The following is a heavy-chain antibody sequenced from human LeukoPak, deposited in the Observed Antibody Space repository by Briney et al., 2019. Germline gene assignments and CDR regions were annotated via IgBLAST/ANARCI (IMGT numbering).Heavy chain of an antibody. CDR3: ARARTQIAVDAFDI. J-gene: IGHJ3*02. Sequence: PGGSLRLSCAASGFTFSSYSMNWVRQAPGKGLEWVSYISSSSRTIYYADSVKGRFTISRDNAKNSLYLQMNSLRAEDTAVYYCARARTQIAVDAFDIWGQGTMVTVSS. CDR1: GFTFSSYS. D-gene: IGHD6-19*01. CDR2: ISSSSRTI. V-gene: IGHV3-48*01.